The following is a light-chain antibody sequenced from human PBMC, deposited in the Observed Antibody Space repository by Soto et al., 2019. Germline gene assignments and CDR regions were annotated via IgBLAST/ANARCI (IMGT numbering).Light chain of an antibody. CDR3: QQRFNGPRFT. CDR2: DAS. CDR1: QSVSSY. V-gene: IGKV3-11*01. J-gene: IGKJ2*01. Sequence: EIVLTQSPATLSLSPGERATLSCRASQSVSSYLAWYQQKPGQAPRLLIYDASNRSTGIPARFSGGASGTNFTLTINSLKPEDFAVYYCQQRFNGPRFTSGQGTKLEIK.